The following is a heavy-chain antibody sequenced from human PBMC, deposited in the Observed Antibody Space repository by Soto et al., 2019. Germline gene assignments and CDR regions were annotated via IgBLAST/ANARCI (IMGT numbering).Heavy chain of an antibody. J-gene: IGHJ3*02. CDR3: TTVYSEWFGELGPFDI. CDR1: GFTFSSYA. Sequence: GGSLRLSCAASGFTFSSYAMHWVRQAPGKGLEWVSAISGSGGSTYYADSVKGRFTISRDNSKNTLYLQMNSLRAEDTAVYYCTTVYSEWFGELGPFDIWGQGTMVTVSS. D-gene: IGHD3-10*01. V-gene: IGHV3-23*01. CDR2: ISGSGGST.